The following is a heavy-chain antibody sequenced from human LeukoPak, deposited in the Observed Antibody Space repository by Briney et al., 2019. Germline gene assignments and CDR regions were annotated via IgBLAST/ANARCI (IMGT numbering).Heavy chain of an antibody. CDR1: GGTFSSYA. D-gene: IGHD6-19*01. J-gene: IGHJ4*02. CDR3: ARTGRYSSGWPFDY. V-gene: IGHV1-69*04. Sequence: GSSVKVSCKASGGTFSSYAISWVRQAPGQGLEWMGRIIPILGIANYAQKFQGRVTITADKSTSTAYMELSSLRSEDTAVYYCARTGRYSSGWPFDYWGQGTLVTVSS. CDR2: IIPILGIA.